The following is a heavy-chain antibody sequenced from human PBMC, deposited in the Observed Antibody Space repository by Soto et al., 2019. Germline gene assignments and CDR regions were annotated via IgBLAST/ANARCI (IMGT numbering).Heavy chain of an antibody. CDR1: GFTFSSYG. D-gene: IGHD3-22*01. CDR2: IWYDGSNK. V-gene: IGHV3-33*01. Sequence: QVQLVESGGGVVQPGRSLRLSCAASGFTFSSYGMHWVRQAPGKGLEWVAVIWYDGSNKYYADSVKGRFTISRDNSKNTLYLQMNSLRAEDTAVYYCARDLHYYDSSGDIWGQGTMVTVSS. J-gene: IGHJ3*02. CDR3: ARDLHYYDSSGDI.